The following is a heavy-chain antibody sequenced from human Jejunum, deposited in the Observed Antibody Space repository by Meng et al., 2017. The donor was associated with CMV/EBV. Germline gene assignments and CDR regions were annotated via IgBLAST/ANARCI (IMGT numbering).Heavy chain of an antibody. CDR2: ISNGGGNT. CDR3: VRNTAPYGGFFDY. J-gene: IGHJ4*02. CDR1: GFSFSGSV. Sequence: CASSGFSFSGSVMSWVRQAPGKGLEWVSSISNGGGNTNFADPVKGRFTISRDNSKSTVYLQMSSLRAEDTAVYYCVRNTAPYGGFFDYWGQGALVTVSS. V-gene: IGHV3-23*01. D-gene: IGHD3-10*01.